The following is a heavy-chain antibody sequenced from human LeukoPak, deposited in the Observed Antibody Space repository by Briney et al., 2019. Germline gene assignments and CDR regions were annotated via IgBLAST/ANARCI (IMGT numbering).Heavy chain of an antibody. CDR1: GFTFSSYA. CDR3: AKVRGHKRGSGSYFDY. D-gene: IGHD3-10*01. V-gene: IGHV3-23*01. J-gene: IGHJ4*02. Sequence: PGGSLRLSCAASGFTFSSYAMSWVRQAPGKGLEWVSAISGSGGSTYYADSVKGRFTISRDNSKNTLYLQMNSLRAEDTAVYYCAKVRGHKRGSGSYFDYWGQGTLVTVSS. CDR2: ISGSGGST.